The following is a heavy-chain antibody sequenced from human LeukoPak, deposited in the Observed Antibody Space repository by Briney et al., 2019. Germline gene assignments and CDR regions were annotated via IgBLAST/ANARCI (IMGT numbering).Heavy chain of an antibody. CDR2: ISGSGGNT. CDR3: ARCGYSYGYPTRYYFGY. Sequence: PGGSLRLSCAASGFTFSNYAMSWVRQAPGKGLEWVSGISGSGGNTYYADSVKGRFTISRDNSKTTLYLQMNSLRAEDTAVYYCARCGYSYGYPTRYYFGYWGQGTLVTVSS. V-gene: IGHV3-23*01. CDR1: GFTFSNYA. J-gene: IGHJ4*02. D-gene: IGHD5-18*01.